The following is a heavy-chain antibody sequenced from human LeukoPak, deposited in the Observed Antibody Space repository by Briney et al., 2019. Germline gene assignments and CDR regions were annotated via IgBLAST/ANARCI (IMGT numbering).Heavy chain of an antibody. Sequence: ASVKVSRKASGYTLTGHYMHWVRQAPGQGLEWMGWINPNSGGTKYAQKFQGRVTMTRDTSISTAYMELSRLNSDDTAVYYCARDQSTSYSSSYNFDYWGQGTLVTVSS. J-gene: IGHJ4*02. V-gene: IGHV1-2*02. CDR2: INPNSGGT. CDR1: GYTLTGHY. CDR3: ARDQSTSYSSSYNFDY. D-gene: IGHD6-6*01.